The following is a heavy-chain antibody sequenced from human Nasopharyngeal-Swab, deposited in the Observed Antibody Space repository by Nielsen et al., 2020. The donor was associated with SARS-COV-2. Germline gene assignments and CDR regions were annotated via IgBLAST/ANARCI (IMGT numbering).Heavy chain of an antibody. J-gene: IGHJ4*02. CDR3: AKSKGYTSSWNDY. D-gene: IGHD6-13*01. Sequence: WIRQLPGKGLEWVSVISGSGGSTYYADSVKGRFTTSRDNSKTTVHLQMDRLRVEDTAVYFCAKSKGYTSSWNDYWGQGTLVTVSS. V-gene: IGHV3-23*01. CDR2: ISGSGGST.